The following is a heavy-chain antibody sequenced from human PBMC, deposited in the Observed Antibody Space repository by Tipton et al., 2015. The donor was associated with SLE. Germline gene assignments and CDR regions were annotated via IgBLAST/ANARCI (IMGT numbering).Heavy chain of an antibody. D-gene: IGHD2-21*02. CDR1: GYSFSNYW. J-gene: IGHJ4*02. CDR3: ARYGGFCDNIDCFAAYFDL. V-gene: IGHV5-51*03. CDR2: IYPSDSDT. Sequence: QLVQSGAEVKRPGESLKISCKGSGYSFSNYWIGWVRQMPGKGLEWMGIIYPSDSDTRYSPSFQGQVTMSADRSISTAYLQWSSLKASDSAMYYCARYGGFCDNIDCFAAYFDLWGQGTLVSVSS.